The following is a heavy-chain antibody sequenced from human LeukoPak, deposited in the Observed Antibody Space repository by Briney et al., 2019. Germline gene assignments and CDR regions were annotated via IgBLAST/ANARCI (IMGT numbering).Heavy chain of an antibody. Sequence: GVSLRLSCAGSGLTFSSYWMSWVRQAPGKGLEWVANIKQDGRKKYYVDSVKGRFTISRDNAKNSLYLQMNSLRAEDTAVYYCATNSSSWYARDGWNDYGGQGTLVTVSS. CDR3: ATNSSSWYARDGWNDY. CDR1: GLTFSSYW. D-gene: IGHD6-13*01. CDR2: IKQDGRKK. J-gene: IGHJ4*02. V-gene: IGHV3-7*01.